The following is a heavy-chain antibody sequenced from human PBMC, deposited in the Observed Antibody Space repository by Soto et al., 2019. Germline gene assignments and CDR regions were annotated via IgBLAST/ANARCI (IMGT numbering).Heavy chain of an antibody. CDR1: GDTFKNCV. V-gene: IGHV1-69*01. J-gene: IGHJ6*02. Sequence: QVQVVQSGVEVRRPGSSVKVSCKASGDTFKNCVISWVRQAPGQGLEWMGGIIPLFGTTDFAQRFQGRLKNTTDESTTTAYMELSRLRSEDTATYYCAAELGFGKLSVVWGQGTTVIVSS. D-gene: IGHD3-10*01. CDR3: AAELGFGKLSVV. CDR2: IIPLFGTT.